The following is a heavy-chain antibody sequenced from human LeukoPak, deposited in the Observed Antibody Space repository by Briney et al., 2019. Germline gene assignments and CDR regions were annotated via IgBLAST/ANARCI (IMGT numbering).Heavy chain of an antibody. J-gene: IGHJ5*02. CDR2: ISSSSSYI. Sequence: GGSLRLSCAASGFTFSSYSMNWVRQAPGKGLEGVSSISSSSSYISYADSVKGRFTISRDNAKNSLYLQMNSLRAEDTAVYYCARVSSSWTEDWFDPWGQGTLVTVSS. D-gene: IGHD6-13*01. CDR3: ARVSSSWTEDWFDP. V-gene: IGHV3-21*01. CDR1: GFTFSSYS.